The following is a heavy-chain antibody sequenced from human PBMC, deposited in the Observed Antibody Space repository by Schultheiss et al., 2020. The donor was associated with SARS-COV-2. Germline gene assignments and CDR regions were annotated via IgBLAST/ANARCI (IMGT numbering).Heavy chain of an antibody. D-gene: IGHD6-13*01. CDR3: AKARYPSSSWSHGYYYMDV. V-gene: IGHV3-9*01. Sequence: SLKISCAASGFTFDDYAMHWVRQAPGKGLEWVSGISWNSGSIGYADSVKGRFTISRDNAKNSLYLQMNSLRAEDTAVYYCAKARYPSSSWSHGYYYMDVWGKGTTVTVSS. CDR2: ISWNSGSI. CDR1: GFTFDDYA. J-gene: IGHJ6*03.